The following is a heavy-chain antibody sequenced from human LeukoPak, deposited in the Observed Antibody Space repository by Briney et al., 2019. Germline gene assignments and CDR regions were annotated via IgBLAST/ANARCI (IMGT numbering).Heavy chain of an antibody. V-gene: IGHV3-7*01. CDR2: INQDGTEK. CDR1: GFTFSSYS. D-gene: IGHD3-10*01. CDR3: AKVAKYYYGPETYYFFEQ. J-gene: IGHJ4*02. Sequence: GGSLRLSCAASGFTFSSYSMNWVRQAPGKGLEWVANINQDGTEKYYVDSVKGRFTISRDYAKKSLFLQMNSLRVEGTAVYYCAKVAKYYYGPETYYFFEQWGQGTPVTAAS.